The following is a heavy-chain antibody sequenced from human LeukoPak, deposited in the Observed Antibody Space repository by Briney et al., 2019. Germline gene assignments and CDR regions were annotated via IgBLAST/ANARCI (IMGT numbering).Heavy chain of an antibody. D-gene: IGHD6-13*01. V-gene: IGHV4-34*01. CDR3: ARGRGSSWYFWSDP. Sequence: SETLSLTCAVYGGSFSGYYWSWIRQPPGKGLEWIGEINHSGSTNYNPSLKSRVTISVDTSKNQFSLKLSSVTAADTAVYYCARGRGSSWYFWSDPWGQGTLVTVSS. CDR2: INHSGST. J-gene: IGHJ5*02. CDR1: GGSFSGYY.